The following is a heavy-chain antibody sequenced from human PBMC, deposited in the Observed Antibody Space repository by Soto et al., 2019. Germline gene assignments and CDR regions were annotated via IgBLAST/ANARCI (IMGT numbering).Heavy chain of an antibody. CDR1: GFTFSSYA. D-gene: IGHD1-1*01. CDR2: INPRGETR. V-gene: IGHV3-48*03. CDR3: ARSGLPLIEIPDY. Sequence: PGGSLRLSCAASGFTFSSYAMHWVRQAPGQGLEWLSFINPRGETRYIADSIRGRFTFSRDNARRPLYVQMNSLRAEDTAVYYCARSGLPLIEIPDYWGHGTLVTVSS. J-gene: IGHJ4*01.